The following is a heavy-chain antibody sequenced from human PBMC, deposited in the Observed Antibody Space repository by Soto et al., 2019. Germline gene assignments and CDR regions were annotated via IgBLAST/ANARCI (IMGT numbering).Heavy chain of an antibody. Sequence: ETLSLSCPVSGGSISSHYWSWVRQAPGKGLEWIGHIYYRGSTTYNPSLRSRSTISVDTSNNQFSLKLNSVTTADTAVYYCARDGREASGMDVWGQGTKVTVSS. J-gene: IGHJ6*02. V-gene: IGHV4-59*11. CDR3: ARDGREASGMDV. CDR1: GGSISSHY. D-gene: IGHD1-26*01. CDR2: IYYRGST.